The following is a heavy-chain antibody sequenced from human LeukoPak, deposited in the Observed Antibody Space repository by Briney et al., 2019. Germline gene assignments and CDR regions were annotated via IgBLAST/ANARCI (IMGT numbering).Heavy chain of an antibody. CDR1: GGSISNYY. CDR3: ARGICPNGVCSFHPFDY. Sequence: SETLSLTCTVSGGSISNYYWSWIRQPPGKELEWIEYFFYSGSTNYNPSLKSRVTISVDTSKNQFSLKLTSVTAADTAVYYCARGICPNGVCSFHPFDYWGQGTLVTVSS. D-gene: IGHD2-8*01. V-gene: IGHV4-59*01. J-gene: IGHJ4*02. CDR2: FFYSGST.